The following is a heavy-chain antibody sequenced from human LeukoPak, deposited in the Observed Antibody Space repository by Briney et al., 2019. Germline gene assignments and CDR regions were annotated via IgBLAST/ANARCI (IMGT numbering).Heavy chain of an antibody. CDR1: GGSISSGGYY. V-gene: IGHV4-61*08. Sequence: SQTLSLTCAVSGGSISSGGYYWSWIRQPPGKGLEWIGYIYYSGSTNYNPSLKSRVTISVDTSKNQFSLKLSSVTAADTAVYYCARSGVAGGIFDYWGQGTLVTVSS. J-gene: IGHJ4*02. CDR3: ARSGVAGGIFDY. D-gene: IGHD6-19*01. CDR2: IYYSGST.